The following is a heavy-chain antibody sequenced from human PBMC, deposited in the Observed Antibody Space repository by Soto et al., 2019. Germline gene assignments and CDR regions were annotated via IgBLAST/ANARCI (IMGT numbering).Heavy chain of an antibody. CDR1: GGSISSGDYY. D-gene: IGHD5-18*01. J-gene: IGHJ6*02. V-gene: IGHV4-30-4*01. CDR2: IYYSGGT. Sequence: SETLSLTCTVSGGSISSGDYYRSWIRQTPGKGLEWIGYIYYSGGTYYNPSLKSRVTISVDTSKNQFSLKLSSVTAADTVVYYCAREGDLDTAMVHRTPDGMDVWGQGTTVTVSS. CDR3: AREGDLDTAMVHRTPDGMDV.